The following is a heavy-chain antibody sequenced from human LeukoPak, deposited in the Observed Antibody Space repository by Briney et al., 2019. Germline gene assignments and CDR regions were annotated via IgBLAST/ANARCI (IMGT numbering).Heavy chain of an antibody. CDR2: ISGRGGST. V-gene: IGHV3-23*01. D-gene: IGHD2-2*01. CDR3: AKDREDIVVVPAAGGGYYYYYYGMDV. Sequence: AISGRGGSTYYADSVKGRFTISRDNSKNTLYLQMNSLRAEDTAVYYCAKDREDIVVVPAAGGGYYYYYYGMDVWGQGTTVTVSS. J-gene: IGHJ6*02.